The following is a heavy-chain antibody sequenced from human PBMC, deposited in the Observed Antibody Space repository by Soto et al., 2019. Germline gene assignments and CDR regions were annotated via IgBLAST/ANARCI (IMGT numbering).Heavy chain of an antibody. CDR3: AGHYSGSYYYFDY. CDR2: IKQDGSEK. Sequence: EVQLVESGGGLVQPGGSLRLSCAASGFTFSSYWMSWVRQAPGKGLEWVANIKQDGSEKYYVDSVKGRFTISRDNAKNSLYLQMNSLRAEDTAVYYCAGHYSGSYYYFDYWGQGTLVTVSS. CDR1: GFTFSSYW. J-gene: IGHJ4*02. D-gene: IGHD1-26*01. V-gene: IGHV3-7*01.